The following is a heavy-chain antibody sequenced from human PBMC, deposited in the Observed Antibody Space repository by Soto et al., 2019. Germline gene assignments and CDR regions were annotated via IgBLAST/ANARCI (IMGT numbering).Heavy chain of an antibody. CDR2: IYPGDSDT. CDR3: AKLKDNSDSGPPEAYNWFDP. J-gene: IGHJ5*02. Sequence: HGESLKISCKGSGYSFTSYWIGWVRQMPGKGLESMGIIYPGDSDTRYSPSFQGQVTISADKSISTAYLQWSSMKAADTGMCYWAKLKDNSDSGPPEAYNWFDPGGQGTRVTVSS. D-gene: IGHD3-3*01. V-gene: IGHV5-51*01. CDR1: GYSFTSYW.